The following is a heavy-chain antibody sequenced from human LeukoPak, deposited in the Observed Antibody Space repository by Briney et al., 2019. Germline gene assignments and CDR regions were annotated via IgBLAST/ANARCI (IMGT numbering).Heavy chain of an antibody. Sequence: PGGSLRLSCAASGFTVSSNYMSWVRQAPGKGLEWVSVIYSGGSTYYADSVKGRFTISRDNSKNTLYLQMNSLRAEDTAVYYCACSPTSYYYYMDVWGKGTTVTVSS. J-gene: IGHJ6*03. CDR2: IYSGGST. CDR1: GFTVSSNY. CDR3: ACSPTSYYYYMDV. V-gene: IGHV3-53*05.